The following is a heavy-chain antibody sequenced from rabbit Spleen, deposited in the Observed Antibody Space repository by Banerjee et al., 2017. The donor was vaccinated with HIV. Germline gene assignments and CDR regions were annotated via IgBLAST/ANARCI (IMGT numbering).Heavy chain of an antibody. D-gene: IGHD1-1*01. CDR1: GVSFNGKDV. V-gene: IGHV1S45*01. Sequence: QEQLEESGEGLVKPEGSLTLTCKASGVSFNGKDVMCWVRQAPGKGLEWIACINIVTGKSVYASWALGRFIMSRTSSTTVTLQMPSLTVADTATYFCARDLVAVIGWNFNLWGPGTLVTVS. J-gene: IGHJ4*01. CDR2: INIVTGKS. CDR3: ARDLVAVIGWNFNL.